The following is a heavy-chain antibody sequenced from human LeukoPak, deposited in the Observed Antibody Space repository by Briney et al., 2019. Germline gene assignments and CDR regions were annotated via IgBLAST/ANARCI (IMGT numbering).Heavy chain of an antibody. V-gene: IGHV3-21*01. Sequence: SGGSLRLSCAASGFTFSSYSMNWVRQAPGKGLEWVSSISSSSSYIYYADSVKGRFTISRDNAKNSLYLQMNSLRAEDTAVYYCASVGDWIQGYYYYMDVWGKGTTVTVSS. D-gene: IGHD3/OR15-3a*01. J-gene: IGHJ6*03. CDR3: ASVGDWIQGYYYYMDV. CDR2: ISSSSSYI. CDR1: GFTFSSYS.